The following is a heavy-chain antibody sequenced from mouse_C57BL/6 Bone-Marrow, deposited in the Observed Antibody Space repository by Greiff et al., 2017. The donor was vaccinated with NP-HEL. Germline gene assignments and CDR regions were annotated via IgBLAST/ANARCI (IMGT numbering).Heavy chain of an antibody. V-gene: IGHV1-7*01. Sequence: VQLQESGAELAKPGASVKLSCKASGYTFTSYWMHWVKQRPGQGLEWIGYINPSSGYTKYNQKFKDKATLTADKSSSTAYMQLSSLTYDDSAVYYCARSRPPYYYGSSLFDYWGQGTTLTVSS. CDR3: ARSRPPYYYGSSLFDY. CDR2: INPSSGYT. CDR1: GYTFTSYW. J-gene: IGHJ2*01. D-gene: IGHD1-1*01.